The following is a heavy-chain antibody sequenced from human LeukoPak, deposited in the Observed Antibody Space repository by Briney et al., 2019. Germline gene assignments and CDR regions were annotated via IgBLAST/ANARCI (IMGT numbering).Heavy chain of an antibody. D-gene: IGHD6-19*01. J-gene: IGHJ4*02. CDR1: GFTFSSYA. CDR2: ISYDGSNK. Sequence: GGSLRLSCAASGFTFSSYATHWVRQAPGKGLEWVAVISYDGSNKYYADSVKGRFTISRDNSKNTLYLQMNSLRAEDTAVYYCARDRSSGWYMRGLDYWGQGTLVTVSS. V-gene: IGHV3-30-3*01. CDR3: ARDRSSGWYMRGLDY.